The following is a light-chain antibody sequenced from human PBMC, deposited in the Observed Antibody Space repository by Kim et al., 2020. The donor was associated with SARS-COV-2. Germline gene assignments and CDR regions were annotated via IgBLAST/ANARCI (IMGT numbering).Light chain of an antibody. CDR2: YDS. CDR3: QVWDSSSDHRV. Sequence: SYELTQPPSVSVAPGKTARITCGGNNIGSKSVHGYLQKPGQAPVLVIYYDSDRPSGIPERCSGSNSGNTATLTISRVEAGDEADYYCQVWDSSSDHRVFGGVTKLTVL. J-gene: IGLJ3*02. V-gene: IGLV3-21*04. CDR1: NIGSKS.